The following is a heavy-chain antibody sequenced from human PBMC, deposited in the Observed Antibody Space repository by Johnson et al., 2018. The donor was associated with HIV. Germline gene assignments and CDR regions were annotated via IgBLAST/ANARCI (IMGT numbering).Heavy chain of an antibody. J-gene: IGHJ3*02. CDR1: GFTFSSYA. CDR3: AKERHLVRAFDI. Sequence: VQLVESGGGVVQPGRSLRLSCAASGFTFSSYAMHWIRQAPGKGLELLSYISTSGGTLYYADSVKDRFTIFRDNAKNSLILQMNSLRDEDTAVYYCAKERHLVRAFDIWGQGTMVTVSS. CDR2: ISTSGGTL. V-gene: IGHV3-48*02. D-gene: IGHD6-6*01.